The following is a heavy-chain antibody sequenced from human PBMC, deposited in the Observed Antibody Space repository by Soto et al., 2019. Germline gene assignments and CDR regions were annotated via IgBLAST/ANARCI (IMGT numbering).Heavy chain of an antibody. CDR3: AKVKYYYLRGGNPPVGY. J-gene: IGHJ4*02. D-gene: IGHD3-10*01. V-gene: IGHV3-23*01. CDR2: ISDSGATS. CDR1: GFSLSSHA. Sequence: LRLSCVASGFSLSSHAVSWVRQTPEKGLEWVSSISDSGATSSYADFVKGRFTVSRDNSRNTLYLQMDSLRVEDTAVYYCAKVKYYYLRGGNPPVGYWGQGTVVTVSS.